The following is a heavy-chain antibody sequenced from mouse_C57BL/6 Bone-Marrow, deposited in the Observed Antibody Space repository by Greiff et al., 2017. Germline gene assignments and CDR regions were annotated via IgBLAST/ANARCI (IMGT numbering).Heavy chain of an antibody. J-gene: IGHJ1*03. CDR2: IYPRSGNN. D-gene: IGHD1-1*01. CDR3: AGPPQWGTVVAQSFYWYFDV. Sequence: QVQLQQSGAELARPGASVKLSCKASGYTFTSYGISWVKQRTGQGLEWIGEIYPRSGNNYYNEKFKGKATLTADKSSSTAYMELRSLPSEDSAVSFDAGPPQWGTVVAQSFYWYFDVWGTGTTVTVSS. V-gene: IGHV1-81*01. CDR1: GYTFTSYG.